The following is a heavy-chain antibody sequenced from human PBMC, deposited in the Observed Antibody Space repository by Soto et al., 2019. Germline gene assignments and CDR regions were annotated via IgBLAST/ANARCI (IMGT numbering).Heavy chain of an antibody. Sequence: ASVKVSCKASGGTFSSYAISWVRQAPGQGREWMGGIIPIFGTANYAQKFQGSVTITADESTSTAYMELSTLRSEDTALYYCARDFNVGRRYQQSDCWGQGTLLTVCS. J-gene: IGHJ4*02. V-gene: IGHV1-69*13. CDR1: GGTFSSYA. D-gene: IGHD3-16*02. CDR3: ARDFNVGRRYQQSDC. CDR2: IIPIFGTA.